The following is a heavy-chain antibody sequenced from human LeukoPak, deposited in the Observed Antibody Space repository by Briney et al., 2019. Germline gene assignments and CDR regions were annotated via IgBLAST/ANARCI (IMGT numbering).Heavy chain of an antibody. CDR1: GFTFSSSG. CDR3: ANRPPKITAAGTSHYFHY. V-gene: IGHV3-30*02. CDR2: IRFDGSDE. D-gene: IGHD6-13*01. Sequence: GGSLRLSCAASGFTFSSSGMHWVRQAPGKGLEWVAFIRFDGSDEYYRDSVKGRFTISRDNSKNTLYLQMNSLRTEDTAVYYCANRPPKITAAGTSHYFHYWGQGTLVTVSS. J-gene: IGHJ4*02.